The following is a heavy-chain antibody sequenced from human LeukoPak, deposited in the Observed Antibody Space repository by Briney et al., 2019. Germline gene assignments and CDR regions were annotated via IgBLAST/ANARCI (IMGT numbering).Heavy chain of an antibody. CDR1: GGSITNNY. D-gene: IGHD6-19*01. CDR2: THDSGNS. J-gene: IGHJ4*02. V-gene: IGHV4-59*13. Sequence: SETLSLTCTVSGGSITNNYWAWIRQPPGKGLEWIGYTHDSGNSNYNPSLRSRVTISIDTSKNQFSLKLTSVTAADTAVYYCAGGQFTGRYWGQGTLVTVSS. CDR3: AGGQFTGRY.